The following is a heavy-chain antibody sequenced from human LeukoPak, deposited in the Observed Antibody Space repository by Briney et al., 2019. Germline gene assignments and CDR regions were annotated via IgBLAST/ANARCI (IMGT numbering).Heavy chain of an antibody. CDR2: IKTKTDDGTT. D-gene: IGHD3-22*01. J-gene: IGHJ4*02. V-gene: IGHV3-15*01. CDR3: TTGPGYYDGSAYFDY. CDR1: GFTFSDAW. Sequence: GGSLRLSCAASGFTFSDAWMSWVRQAPGKGLEWVGRIKTKTDDGTTHYAASVKGRFTISRDDSKNTLYLQMNSLKTEDTAVYYCTTGPGYYDGSAYFDYWGQGTLVTVSS.